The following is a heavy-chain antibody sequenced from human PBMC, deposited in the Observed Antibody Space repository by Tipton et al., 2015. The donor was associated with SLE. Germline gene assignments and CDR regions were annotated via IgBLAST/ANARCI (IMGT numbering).Heavy chain of an antibody. Sequence: LRLSCDFYGGAFHAYDYHWIRQPPGKGLEWIGKINSFVSTNYSPSLKSRVTMSVDTSTNQFSLRLTSVTAADTAVYYCAKSPDAFDVWGQGTMVTVSS. V-gene: IGHV4-34*01. J-gene: IGHJ3*01. CDR2: INSFVST. CDR3: AKSPDAFDV. CDR1: GGAFHAYD.